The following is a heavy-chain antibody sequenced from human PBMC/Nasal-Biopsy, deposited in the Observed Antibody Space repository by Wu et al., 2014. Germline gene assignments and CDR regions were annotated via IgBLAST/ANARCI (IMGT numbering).Heavy chain of an antibody. CDR1: GGSFSGYY. J-gene: IGHJ4*02. Sequence: TLSLTCAVYGGSFSGYYWSWIRQPPGKGLEWIGEINHSGSTNYNPSLKSRVTISVDTSKNQFSLKLSSVTAADTAVYYCARVPYVLHRKRNPGKYYFDYWGQGTLVTVSS. D-gene: IGHD1-14*01. CDR2: INHSGST. CDR3: ARVPYVLHRKRNPGKYYFDY. V-gene: IGHV4-34*01.